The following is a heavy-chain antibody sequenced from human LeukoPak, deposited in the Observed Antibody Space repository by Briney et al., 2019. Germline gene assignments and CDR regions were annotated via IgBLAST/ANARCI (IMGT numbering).Heavy chain of an antibody. V-gene: IGHV4-59*01. CDR2: IYYSGST. J-gene: IGHJ5*02. CDR3: AGTPNWFDP. Sequence: PSETLSLTFTVSGGSISSYYWSWIRQPPGKGLEWIGYIYYSGSTNYNPSLKSRVTISVDTSKNQFSLKLSSVTAADTAVYYCAGTPNWFDPWGQGTLVTVSS. CDR1: GGSISSYY. D-gene: IGHD2-15*01.